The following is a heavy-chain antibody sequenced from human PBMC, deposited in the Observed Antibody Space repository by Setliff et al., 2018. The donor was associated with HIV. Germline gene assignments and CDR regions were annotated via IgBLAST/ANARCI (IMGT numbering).Heavy chain of an antibody. CDR3: ARDDADTAMVIAFDI. CDR1: GYTFTSYG. V-gene: IGHV1-18*01. CDR2: INAYSGNT. D-gene: IGHD5-18*01. J-gene: IGHJ3*02. Sequence: ASVKVSCKASGYTFTSYGISWVRQAPGQGLEWMGWINAYSGNTNYAQKIQGRVTMTTDTSTSTAYMELRSLRSDDTAVYYCARDDADTAMVIAFDIWGQGTMVTVS.